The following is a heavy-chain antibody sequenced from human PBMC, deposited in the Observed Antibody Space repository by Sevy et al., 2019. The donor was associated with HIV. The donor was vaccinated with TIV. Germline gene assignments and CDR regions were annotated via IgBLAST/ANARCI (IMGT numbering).Heavy chain of an antibody. J-gene: IGHJ4*02. CDR2: ITSSGSTI. V-gene: IGHV3-48*03. CDR3: ARATYYYDSSGPYYFDY. CDR1: GFTFSNFE. Sequence: GGSLRLSCAASGFTFSNFEMNWVRQAPGKGLEWISYITSSGSTIYYADSVQGRFTISRVNAKNSLFLQMNSLRAEDTAVYYCARATYYYDSSGPYYFDYWGQGTLVTVSS. D-gene: IGHD3-22*01.